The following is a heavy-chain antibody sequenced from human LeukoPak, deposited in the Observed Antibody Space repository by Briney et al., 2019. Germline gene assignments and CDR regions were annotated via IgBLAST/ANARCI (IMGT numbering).Heavy chain of an antibody. D-gene: IGHD5-18*01. CDR2: ISSDGSNT. V-gene: IGHV3-74*01. CDR1: GFTFSSYW. CDR3: ARNPYSFALDY. J-gene: IGHJ4*02. Sequence: GGSLRLSCAASGFTFSSYWMHWVRQAPGKGLVWVSRISSDGSNTNYADSVKGRFTISRDNAKNTLYLQVNSLRAEDTAVYYCARNPYSFALDYWGQGTLVTVSS.